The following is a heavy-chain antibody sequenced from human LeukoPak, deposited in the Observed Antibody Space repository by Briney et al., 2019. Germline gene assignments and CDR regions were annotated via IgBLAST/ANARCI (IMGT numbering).Heavy chain of an antibody. J-gene: IGHJ4*02. D-gene: IGHD3-22*01. Sequence: GGSLRLSCAASGFTFSSYSMNWVRQAPGKGLEWVSYISSSSTIYYADSVKGRFTISRDNAKNSLYLQMNSLRAEDTAVYYCARAQSRDSSGYYYQYYFDYWGQGTLVTVSS. CDR1: GFTFSSYS. CDR3: ARAQSRDSSGYYYQYYFDY. V-gene: IGHV3-48*04. CDR2: ISSSSTI.